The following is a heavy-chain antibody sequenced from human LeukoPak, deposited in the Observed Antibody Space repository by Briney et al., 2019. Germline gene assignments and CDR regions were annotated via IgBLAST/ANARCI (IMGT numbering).Heavy chain of an antibody. CDR1: GFTFSSYG. CDR2: ISHSGGSI. Sequence: GGSLRLSCAASGFTFSSYGMHWVRQAPGKGLEWVGDISHSGGSIIYGDSVRGRFTISRDNSKNTLYLQMNSLRAEDTAVYYCASQLTDDSSSWFDYWGQGTLVTVSS. J-gene: IGHJ4*02. V-gene: IGHV3-23*01. D-gene: IGHD6-13*01. CDR3: ASQLTDDSSSWFDY.